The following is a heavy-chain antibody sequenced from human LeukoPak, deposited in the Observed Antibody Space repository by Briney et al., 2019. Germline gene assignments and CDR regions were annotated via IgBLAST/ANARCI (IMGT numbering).Heavy chain of an antibody. CDR3: AREKGLGNNWFDP. J-gene: IGHJ5*02. V-gene: IGHV4-59*01. D-gene: IGHD5-12*01. Sequence: PSETLSLTCTVSGGSISSYYWSWIRQPPGKGLEWIGYIYYSGSTNYNPSLKSRVTISVDTSKSQFSLKLSSVTAADTAVYYCAREKGLGNNWFDPWGQGTLVTVSS. CDR1: GGSISSYY. CDR2: IYYSGST.